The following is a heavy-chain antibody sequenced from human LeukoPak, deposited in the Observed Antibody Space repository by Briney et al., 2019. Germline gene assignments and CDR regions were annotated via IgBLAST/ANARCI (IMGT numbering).Heavy chain of an antibody. CDR3: ARVYYDFWSGYEYDAFDI. J-gene: IGHJ3*02. D-gene: IGHD3-3*01. CDR2: ISAYNGNT. CDR1: GYTFTSYG. Sequence: ASVKVSCKASGYTFTSYGISWVRQAPGQGLEWMGRISAYNGNTNYAQRLQGRVTMTTDTSTSTAYMELRSLRSDDTAVYYCARVYYDFWSGYEYDAFDIWGQGTMVTVSS. V-gene: IGHV1-18*01.